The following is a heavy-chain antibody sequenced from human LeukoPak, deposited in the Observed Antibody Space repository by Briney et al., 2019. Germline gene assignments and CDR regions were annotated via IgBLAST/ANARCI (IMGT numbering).Heavy chain of an antibody. CDR2: VSGSGGTT. CDR3: AKDVQLWPTYFDY. D-gene: IGHD3-16*01. V-gene: IGHV3-23*01. CDR1: GFTFSNYA. Sequence: GGSLRLSCATSGFTFSNYAMSWVRQAPGKGLEWVSAVSGSGGTTYYADSVKGRFTVSRDNSKNTLFLQMNSLRAEDTAVYYCAKDVQLWPTYFDYWGQGTLVTVSS. J-gene: IGHJ4*02.